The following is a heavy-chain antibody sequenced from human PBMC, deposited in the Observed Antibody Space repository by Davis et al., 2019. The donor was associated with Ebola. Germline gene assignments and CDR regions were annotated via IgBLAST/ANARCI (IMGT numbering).Heavy chain of an antibody. Sequence: SETLSLTCTVSGYSISSGYYWGWVRQPPGKGLEWIGEINHSGITSYNPSLKSRVTMSVDRSKNQFSLKLSSVTAADTAVYYCARGLYPWELDYWGQGTLVTVSS. V-gene: IGHV4-38-2*02. CDR3: ARGLYPWELDY. J-gene: IGHJ4*02. CDR1: GYSISSGYY. D-gene: IGHD1-1*01. CDR2: INHSGIT.